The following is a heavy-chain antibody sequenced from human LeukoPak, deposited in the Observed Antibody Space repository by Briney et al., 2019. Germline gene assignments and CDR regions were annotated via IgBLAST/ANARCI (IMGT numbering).Heavy chain of an antibody. D-gene: IGHD6-13*01. Sequence: GGSLRLSCTVSGFTFSDFYMSWVRQAPGKGLEWVSYISSSGSMLHYADSVEGRFTISRDNGKSSLYLQMSSLRVEDTAVYYCTRRPYSSSWYYFDYWGQGTLVTVSS. V-gene: IGHV3-11*04. CDR1: GFTFSDFY. J-gene: IGHJ4*02. CDR2: ISSSGSML. CDR3: TRRPYSSSWYYFDY.